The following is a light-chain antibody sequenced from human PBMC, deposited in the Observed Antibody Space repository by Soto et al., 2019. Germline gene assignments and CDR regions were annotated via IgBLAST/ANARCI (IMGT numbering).Light chain of an antibody. CDR2: KAS. J-gene: IGKJ1*01. Sequence: DIQMTHSTSTLSGAGEARGTLTCRASQTISSWLAWYQQKPGKAPKPLLFKASTLESGVPSNFSGSGPGTEFHLTISSLQRDDVATYYCQQSNRYPGTGGQGNKV. CDR3: QQSNRYPGT. V-gene: IGKV1-5*03. CDR1: QTISSW.